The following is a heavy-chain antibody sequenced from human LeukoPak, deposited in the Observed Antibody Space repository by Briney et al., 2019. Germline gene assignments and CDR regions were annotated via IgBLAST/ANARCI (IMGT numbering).Heavy chain of an antibody. Sequence: ASVKVSCKASGYTFTGYYMHWVRQAPGQGLEWMGWINPNSGGTNYAQKFQGRVTMTRDTSISTAYMELSRLRSDDTAVYYCARAPYYYDNSGYYAFDYWGQGTLVTVSS. D-gene: IGHD3-22*01. CDR2: INPNSGGT. CDR1: GYTFTGYY. V-gene: IGHV1-2*02. J-gene: IGHJ4*02. CDR3: ARAPYYYDNSGYYAFDY.